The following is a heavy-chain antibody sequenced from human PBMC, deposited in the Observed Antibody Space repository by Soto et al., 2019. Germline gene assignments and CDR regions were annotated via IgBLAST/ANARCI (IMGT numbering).Heavy chain of an antibody. Sequence: SVKVSCKASGGTFSKNTISWVRQAPGQGLEWMGGIMPVFGTPNYAQKFQGRVTITADEYTRTAYMELSRLKSEDTVVYYCARQFDYDTSGFYYAYWGQGTQVTVSS. V-gene: IGHV1-69*13. CDR1: GGTFSKNT. J-gene: IGHJ4*02. D-gene: IGHD3-22*01. CDR3: ARQFDYDTSGFYYAY. CDR2: IMPVFGTP.